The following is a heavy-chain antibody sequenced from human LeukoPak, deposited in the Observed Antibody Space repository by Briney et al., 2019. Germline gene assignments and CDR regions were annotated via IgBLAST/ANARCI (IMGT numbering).Heavy chain of an antibody. Sequence: PGGSLRLSCAASGFTFSSYSMNWVRQAPGKGLEWVSSISSSSSYIYYADSVKGRFTISRDNAKNSLYLQMNSLRAGDTAVYYCARVPDDIVVVPAAIGAFDIWGQGTMVTVSS. CDR1: GFTFSSYS. D-gene: IGHD2-2*01. CDR2: ISSSSSYI. V-gene: IGHV3-21*01. J-gene: IGHJ3*02. CDR3: ARVPDDIVVVPAAIGAFDI.